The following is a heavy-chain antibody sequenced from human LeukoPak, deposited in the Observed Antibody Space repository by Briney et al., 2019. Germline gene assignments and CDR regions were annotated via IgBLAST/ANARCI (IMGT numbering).Heavy chain of an antibody. CDR1: GFTFISYA. CDR3: ATQATTHRYYFDY. J-gene: IGHJ4*02. D-gene: IGHD4-11*01. Sequence: GGSLRLSCAASGFTFISYAMSWVRQAPGKGLEWVSTINTSGDITYYADSVKGRFTISRDNSKNTLYLQMNSLRAEDTAVYYRATQATTHRYYFDYWGQGTLVTVSS. V-gene: IGHV3-23*01. CDR2: INTSGDIT.